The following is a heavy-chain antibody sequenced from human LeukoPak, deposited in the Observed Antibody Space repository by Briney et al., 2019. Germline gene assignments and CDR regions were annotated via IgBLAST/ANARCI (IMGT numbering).Heavy chain of an antibody. Sequence: GGSLRLSCAASGFTVNNKYMTWVRQAPGKGLEWVANIKQDGSEKYYVDSVKGRFTISRDNAKNSLYLQMNSLRAEDTAVYYCARDGWLVDYWGQGTLVTVSS. J-gene: IGHJ4*02. CDR1: GFTVNNKY. CDR2: IKQDGSEK. V-gene: IGHV3-7*01. D-gene: IGHD6-19*01. CDR3: ARDGWLVDY.